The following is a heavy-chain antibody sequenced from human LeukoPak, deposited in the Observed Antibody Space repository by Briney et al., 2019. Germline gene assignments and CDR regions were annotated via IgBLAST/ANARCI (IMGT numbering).Heavy chain of an antibody. D-gene: IGHD6-19*01. CDR3: AKERQWLGGYFDY. CDR2: ISSSSSYI. J-gene: IGHJ4*02. Sequence: PGGSLRLSCAASGFTFSSYSMNWVRQAPGKGLEWVSSISSSSSYIYYADSVKGRFTISRDNSKNTLYLQMNSLRAEDTAVYYCAKERQWLGGYFDYWGQGTLVTVSS. CDR1: GFTFSSYS. V-gene: IGHV3-21*04.